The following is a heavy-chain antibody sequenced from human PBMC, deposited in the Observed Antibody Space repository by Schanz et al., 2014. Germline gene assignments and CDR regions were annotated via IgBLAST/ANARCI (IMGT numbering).Heavy chain of an antibody. CDR1: GFTFSSYG. CDR3: ARDRGYCSGGSCLTFDY. V-gene: IGHV3-48*04. D-gene: IGHD2-15*01. CDR2: ICSSGNTI. Sequence: DVQLLESGGGLVQPGGSLRLSCAASGFTFSSYGMHWVRQAPGKGLEWVSYICSSGNTIYYADSVKGRFTISRDNAKNSLYLQMNSLRAEDTAVFYCARDRGYCSGGSCLTFDYWGQGTLVTVSS. J-gene: IGHJ4*02.